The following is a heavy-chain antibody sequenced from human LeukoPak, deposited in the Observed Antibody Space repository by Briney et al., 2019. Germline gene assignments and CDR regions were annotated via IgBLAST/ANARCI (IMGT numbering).Heavy chain of an antibody. V-gene: IGHV3-7*03. J-gene: IGHJ6*02. CDR2: INHNGNVN. D-gene: IGHD3-16*01. CDR1: VLTFSSYW. Sequence: GGCLRLSCAASVLTFSSYWMNWARQAPWKGREWVASINHNGNVNYYVDSVKGRFTISRDNAKNSLYLQMSNLRAEDTAVYFCARGGGLDVWGQGATVTVSS. CDR3: ARGGGLDV.